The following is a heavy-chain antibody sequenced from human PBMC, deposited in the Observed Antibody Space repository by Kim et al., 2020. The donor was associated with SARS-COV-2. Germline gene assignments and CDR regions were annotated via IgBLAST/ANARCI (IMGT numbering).Heavy chain of an antibody. CDR3: ARAQDRKAVAGKGAFDY. J-gene: IGHJ4*02. Sequence: SETLSLTCTVSGGSISSGGYYWSWIRQHPGKGLEWIGYIYYSGSTYYNPSLKSRVTISVDTSKNQFSLKLSSVTAADTAVYYCARAQDRKAVAGKGAFDYWGQGTLVTVSS. CDR1: GGSISSGGYY. V-gene: IGHV4-31*03. CDR2: IYYSGST. D-gene: IGHD6-19*01.